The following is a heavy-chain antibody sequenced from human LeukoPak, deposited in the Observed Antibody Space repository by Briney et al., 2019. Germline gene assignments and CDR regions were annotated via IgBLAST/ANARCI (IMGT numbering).Heavy chain of an antibody. D-gene: IGHD3-22*01. CDR1: GFTFSSYG. Sequence: GGSLRLSCAASGFTFSSYGMHWVRQAPGKGLEWVAFIRYDGSNKYYADSVKGRFTIPRDNSKNTLYLQMNSLRAEDTAVYYCAKDGGYYYGSEYFQHWGQGTLVTVSS. CDR3: AKDGGYYYGSEYFQH. V-gene: IGHV3-30*02. CDR2: IRYDGSNK. J-gene: IGHJ1*01.